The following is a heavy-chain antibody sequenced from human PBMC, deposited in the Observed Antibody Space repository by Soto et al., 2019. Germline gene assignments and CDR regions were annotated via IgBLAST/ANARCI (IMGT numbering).Heavy chain of an antibody. Sequence: ASVKVSCKASGYTFTGFAMHCVRQAPGQRLEWMGWINAGTGNTKYSQKFQGRVSITRDTSASTAYMELSSLRSEDTAIYYCAIGPKSGSYCRYFFDYWGQGSLVTVSS. V-gene: IGHV1-3*01. CDR2: INAGTGNT. CDR3: AIGPKSGSYCRYFFDY. D-gene: IGHD1-26*01. J-gene: IGHJ4*02. CDR1: GYTFTGFA.